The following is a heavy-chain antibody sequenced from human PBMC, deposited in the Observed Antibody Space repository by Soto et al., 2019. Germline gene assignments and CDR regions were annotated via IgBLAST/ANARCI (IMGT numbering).Heavy chain of an antibody. V-gene: IGHV1-69*01. CDR1: GGSFSSLV. D-gene: IGHD2-2*01. CDR2: INPMLGVA. Sequence: QLLLVQSGAEVKKSGSSVKVSCKASGGSFSSLVISWLRQAPGQGPEWMGGINPMLGVANFAQKFQDRVTITADESTPTAYMELSSLRSEDTAVYYCARGPAQFDPWGQGTLVTVSS. J-gene: IGHJ5*02. CDR3: ARGPAQFDP.